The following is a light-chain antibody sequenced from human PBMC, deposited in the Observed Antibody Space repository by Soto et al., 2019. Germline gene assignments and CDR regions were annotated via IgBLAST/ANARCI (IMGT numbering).Light chain of an antibody. CDR3: QQYNSWPPRT. V-gene: IGKV3-15*01. CDR2: GAS. CDR1: QSVSSN. J-gene: IGKJ1*01. Sequence: EIVMTQSPATLSVSPGERATLSCRASQSVSSNFAWYQQQPGQAPRLLIYGASTRATGIPARFSGSGSGTEFTLTISRLRSEDFAVYYCQQYNSWPPRTFGQGTKVEIK.